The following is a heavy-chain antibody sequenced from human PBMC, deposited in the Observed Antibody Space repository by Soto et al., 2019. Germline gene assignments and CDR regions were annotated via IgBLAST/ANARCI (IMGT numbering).Heavy chain of an antibody. CDR1: GGTFSSYA. CDR2: IILIFGTA. D-gene: IGHD2-2*01. CDR3: AGSIPLGYCSSTSCYGYGMDV. V-gene: IGHV1-69*01. Sequence: QVQLVQSGAEVKKPGSSVKVSCKASGGTFSSYAISWVRQAPGQGLEWMGGIILIFGTANYAQKFQGRVTITADESTSTAYMELSRLRSDDTAVYYCAGSIPLGYCSSTSCYGYGMDVWGQGTTVTVSS. J-gene: IGHJ6*02.